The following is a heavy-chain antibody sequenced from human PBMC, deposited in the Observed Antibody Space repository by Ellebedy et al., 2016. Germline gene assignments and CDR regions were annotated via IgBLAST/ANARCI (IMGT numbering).Heavy chain of an antibody. Sequence: GESLKISXAASGFTFSSYAMSWVRQAPGKGLEWVSAISGSGGSTYYADSVKGRFTISRDNSKNTLYLQMNSLRAEDTALYYCAKDIISVSGSSSAIDYWGQGTLVTVSS. CDR1: GFTFSSYA. D-gene: IGHD6-6*01. V-gene: IGHV3-23*01. CDR3: AKDIISVSGSSSAIDY. CDR2: ISGSGGST. J-gene: IGHJ4*02.